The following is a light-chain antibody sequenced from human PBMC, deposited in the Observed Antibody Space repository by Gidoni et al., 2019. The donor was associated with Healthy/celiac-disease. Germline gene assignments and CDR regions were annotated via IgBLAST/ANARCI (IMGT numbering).Light chain of an antibody. CDR1: KLGDKY. V-gene: IGLV3-1*01. J-gene: IGLJ2*01. Sequence: SYELTQPTSVSVYPGQTDRIPCSGDKLGDKYACWYPQKPGQSPVLVIYQDSKRSSGIPERFSGSNSGNTATLTISGTQAMDEADYYCQAWDSSTAVVFGGGTKLTVL. CDR3: QAWDSSTAVV. CDR2: QDS.